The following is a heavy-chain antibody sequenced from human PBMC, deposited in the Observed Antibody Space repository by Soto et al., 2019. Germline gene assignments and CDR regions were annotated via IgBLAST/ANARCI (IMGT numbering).Heavy chain of an antibody. Sequence: PSETLSLTCTVSVGSISSYYWSWIRQPPGKGLEWIGYIYYSGITYYNPSLQSRLTISVDTSKNQFSLKLNSVTAADTAVYYCATGGTYFDYWGQGTLVTVSS. CDR1: VGSISSYY. CDR2: IYYSGIT. CDR3: ATGGTYFDY. V-gene: IGHV4-59*12. J-gene: IGHJ4*02.